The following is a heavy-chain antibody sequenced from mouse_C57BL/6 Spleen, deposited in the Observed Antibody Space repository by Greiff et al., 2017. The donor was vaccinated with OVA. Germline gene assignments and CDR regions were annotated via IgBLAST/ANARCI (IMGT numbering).Heavy chain of an antibody. J-gene: IGHJ2*01. Sequence: VHLVESGPELVKPGASVKISCKASGFAFSSSWMNWVQQRPGKGLEWIGRIYPGDGATNYNGKLKGTATLTTDKSSSTAYMQLSSLTSEDSAVCFCASSDSGYDFDYWGQGTTLTVSS. CDR3: ASSDSGYDFDY. CDR2: IYPGDGAT. V-gene: IGHV1-82*01. CDR1: GFAFSSSW. D-gene: IGHD3-2*02.